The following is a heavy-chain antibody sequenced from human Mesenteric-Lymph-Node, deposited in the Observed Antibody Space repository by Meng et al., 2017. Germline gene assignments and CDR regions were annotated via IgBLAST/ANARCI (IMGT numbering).Heavy chain of an antibody. Sequence: GESLKISCAASGFTFSSYAMSWVRQAPGKGLEWVSGINWNGGSTGYADSVKGRFTISRDNAKNSLYLQMNSLRAEDTALYYCARCGAPGSVYAFDIWGQGTMVTVSS. J-gene: IGHJ3*02. CDR1: GFTFSSYA. V-gene: IGHV3-20*04. CDR3: ARCGAPGSVYAFDI. CDR2: INWNGGST. D-gene: IGHD3-10*01.